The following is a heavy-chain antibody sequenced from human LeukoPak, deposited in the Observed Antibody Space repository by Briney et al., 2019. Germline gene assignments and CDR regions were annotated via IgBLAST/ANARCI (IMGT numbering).Heavy chain of an antibody. CDR3: ARNHYDILTGSFYYYYYMDV. CDR2: ISSSSSYI. Sequence: PGGSLRLSCAASGFTFSSYSMNWVRQAPGKGLEWVSSISSSSSYIYYADSVKGRFTISRDNAKNSLYLQMNSLRAEDTAVYYCARNHYDILTGSFYYYYYMDVWGKGTTVTISS. D-gene: IGHD3-9*01. J-gene: IGHJ6*03. CDR1: GFTFSSYS. V-gene: IGHV3-21*01.